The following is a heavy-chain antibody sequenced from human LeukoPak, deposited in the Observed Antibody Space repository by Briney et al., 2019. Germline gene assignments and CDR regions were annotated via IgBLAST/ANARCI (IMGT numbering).Heavy chain of an antibody. J-gene: IGHJ5*02. CDR1: QSTFSNYA. CDR3: AKGQWFFDP. V-gene: IGHV3-23*01. D-gene: IGHD2-8*01. Sequence: GRSLRLSCAASQSTFSNYAMSWVRQAPGKGLEWVSVISGSGSTTYYADSVKGRFTVSRDNSKNTLYLQMNSLRADDTAVYYCAKGQWFFDPWGQGTLVTVSS. CDR2: ISGSGSTT.